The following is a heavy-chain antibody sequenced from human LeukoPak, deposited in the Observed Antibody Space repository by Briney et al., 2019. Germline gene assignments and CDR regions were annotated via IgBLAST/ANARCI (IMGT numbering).Heavy chain of an antibody. V-gene: IGHV1-2*02. CDR3: ATTSRGADTGFGY. CDR2: INPNSGGT. D-gene: IGHD1-14*01. Sequence: GASVKVSCKASGYTFTGYYMHWVRQAPGQGLEWMGWINPNSGGTNYAQKFQGRVTMTRDTSISTAYLQWSSLKASDTAMYYCATTSRGADTGFGYWGQGTLVTVSS. CDR1: GYTFTGYY. J-gene: IGHJ4*02.